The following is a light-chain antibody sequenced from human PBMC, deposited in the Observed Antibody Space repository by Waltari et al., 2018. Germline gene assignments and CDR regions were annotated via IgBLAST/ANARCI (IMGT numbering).Light chain of an antibody. CDR1: NSHLGSNT. V-gene: IGLV1-44*01. Sequence: QSVLTQPPSASGTPGQRVTIPCSGGNSHLGSNTVPRYQQLPGTAPKVLSYKNNQRPSGVPDRFSGSKSGTSASLAISGLQSEDEADYYCAAWDDSLNGPSWVFGGGTKLTVL. CDR2: KNN. CDR3: AAWDDSLNGPSWV. J-gene: IGLJ3*02.